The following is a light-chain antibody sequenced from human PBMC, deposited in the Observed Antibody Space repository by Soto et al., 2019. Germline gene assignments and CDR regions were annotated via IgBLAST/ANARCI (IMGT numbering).Light chain of an antibody. Sequence: ELVMTQSPATLSVAPGERATLSCRASQSISTFLAWYQQKPGQAPRLLIYGASTRATGIPARFSGSGSGTEFTLTISSLQSEDFAVYYCQQYNNWPRTFGQGTKVENK. CDR3: QQYNNWPRT. CDR2: GAS. J-gene: IGKJ1*01. V-gene: IGKV3-15*01. CDR1: QSISTF.